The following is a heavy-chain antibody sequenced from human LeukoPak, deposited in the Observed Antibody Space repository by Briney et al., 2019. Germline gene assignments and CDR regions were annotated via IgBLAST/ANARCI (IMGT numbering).Heavy chain of an antibody. V-gene: IGHV3-23*01. Sequence: GESLTLSCAASGFTFSTYVMSWVRQAPRKGLEWVSMISGRGGTTSYPASVKGRFNLSRDNCKNPMHLQVNRLKGDDTAVYSCAKDPPTVVSTAFHLWRQGTMVPVS. CDR2: ISGRGGTT. CDR3: AKDPPTVVSTAFHL. J-gene: IGHJ3*01. CDR1: GFTFSTYV. D-gene: IGHD5/OR15-5a*01.